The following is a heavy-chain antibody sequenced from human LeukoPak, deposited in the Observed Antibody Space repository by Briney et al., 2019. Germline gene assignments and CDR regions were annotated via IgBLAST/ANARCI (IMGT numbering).Heavy chain of an antibody. CDR2: IYISGST. CDR3: ARGELLWFGELSGYGMDV. Sequence: SETLSLTCTVSGGSISSYYWSWIRQPAGNRLEWIGRIYISGSTNYNPSLKSRVTMSVDTSKNQFSLKLSSVTAADTAVYYCARGELLWFGELSGYGMDVWGQGTTVTVSS. D-gene: IGHD3-10*01. CDR1: GGSISSYY. V-gene: IGHV4-4*07. J-gene: IGHJ6*02.